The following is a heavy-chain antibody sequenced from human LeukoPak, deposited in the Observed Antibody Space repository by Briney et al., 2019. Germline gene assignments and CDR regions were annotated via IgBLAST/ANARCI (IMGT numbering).Heavy chain of an antibody. D-gene: IGHD5-12*01. CDR2: ISSSSSYI. CDR1: GFSFSRYW. Sequence: PGGSLRLSCAASGFSFSRYWMSWVRQAPGTGLEWVSSISSSSSYIYYADSVKGRFTISRDNAKNSLYLQMNSLRAEDTAVYYCAGLVADNAFDIWGQGTMVTVSS. V-gene: IGHV3-21*01. J-gene: IGHJ3*02. CDR3: AGLVADNAFDI.